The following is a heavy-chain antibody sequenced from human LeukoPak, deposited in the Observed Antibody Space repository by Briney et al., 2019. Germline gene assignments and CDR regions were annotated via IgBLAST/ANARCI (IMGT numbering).Heavy chain of an antibody. CDR2: MDPNNGNT. Sequence: ASVKVSCKASGGTFSSYDINWVRQAPGQGLEWMGWMDPNNGNTVYAHKFQGRVTITRNTSISTAYMELSSLRSEDTAVYYCARAPRPDYFDYWGQGTLVTVSS. CDR1: GGTFSSYD. V-gene: IGHV1-8*03. CDR3: ARAPRPDYFDY. J-gene: IGHJ4*02.